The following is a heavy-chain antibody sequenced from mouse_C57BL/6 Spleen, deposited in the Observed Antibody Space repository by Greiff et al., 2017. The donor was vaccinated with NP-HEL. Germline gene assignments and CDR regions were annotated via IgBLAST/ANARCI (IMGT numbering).Heavy chain of an antibody. J-gene: IGHJ4*01. CDR1: GYTFTSYT. Sequence: VQLQQSGAELARPGASVKMSCKASGYTFTSYTMQWVKQRPGQGLEWIGYINPSSGYTKYNQKFKDKATLTADKSSSTAYMQLSSLTSEDSAVDYCARSMWLYYYGSSLYYAMDYWGQGTSVTVSS. D-gene: IGHD1-1*01. CDR3: ARSMWLYYYGSSLYYAMDY. V-gene: IGHV1-4*01. CDR2: INPSSGYT.